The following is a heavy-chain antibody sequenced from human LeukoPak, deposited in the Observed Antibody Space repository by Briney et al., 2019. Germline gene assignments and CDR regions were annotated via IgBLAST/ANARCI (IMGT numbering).Heavy chain of an antibody. CDR3: ARHGRSGYDSAFDY. D-gene: IGHD5-12*01. CDR2: INHSGST. V-gene: IGHV4-34*01. Sequence: KASETLSLTCAVYGGSFSGYYWSWIRQPPGKGLEWIGEINHSGSTNYNPSLKSRVTISVDTSKNQFSLKLSSVTAADTAVYYCARHGRSGYDSAFDYWGQGTLVTVSS. J-gene: IGHJ4*02. CDR1: GGSFSGYY.